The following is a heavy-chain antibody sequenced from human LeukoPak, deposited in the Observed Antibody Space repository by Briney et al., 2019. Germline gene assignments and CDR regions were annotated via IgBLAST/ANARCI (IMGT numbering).Heavy chain of an antibody. Sequence: SGGSLRLSCAASGFTFDDYAMHWVRPAPGKGLEWVSGISWNSGSIGYADSVKGRFTISRDNAKNSLYLQMNSLRAEDTALYYCAKEDCSGGSCYFWFDPWGQGTLVTVSS. CDR1: GFTFDDYA. D-gene: IGHD2-15*01. CDR2: ISWNSGSI. CDR3: AKEDCSGGSCYFWFDP. V-gene: IGHV3-9*01. J-gene: IGHJ5*02.